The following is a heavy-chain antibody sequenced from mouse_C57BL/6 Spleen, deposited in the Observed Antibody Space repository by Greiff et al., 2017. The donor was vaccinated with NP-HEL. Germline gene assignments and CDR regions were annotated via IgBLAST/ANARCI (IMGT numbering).Heavy chain of an antibody. J-gene: IGHJ2*01. D-gene: IGHD1-1*01. V-gene: IGHV1-72*01. Sequence: QVQLQQPGAELVKPGASVKLSCKASGYTFTSYWMHWVKQRPGRGLEWIGRIDPNSGCTKYNEKFKSKATLTVDKPSSTAYMQLSSLTSEDSAVYYCASSYNGSSFDFDYWGQGTTLTVSS. CDR1: GYTFTSYW. CDR3: ASSYNGSSFDFDY. CDR2: IDPNSGCT.